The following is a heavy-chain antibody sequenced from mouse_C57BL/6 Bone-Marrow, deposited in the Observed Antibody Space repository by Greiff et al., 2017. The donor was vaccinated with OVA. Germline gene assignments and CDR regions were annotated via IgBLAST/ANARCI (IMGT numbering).Heavy chain of an antibody. D-gene: IGHD2-2*01. Sequence: QVTLKVSGPGILQPSQTLSLTCSFSGFSLSTFGMGVGWIRPPSGQGLEWLVHIWWDDDNYYNPALKKRLTISKTTSKNQVFLKIANVDTADTATYYCARIASWGYGPWFAYWGQGTLVTVSA. CDR2: IWWDDDN. J-gene: IGHJ3*01. V-gene: IGHV8-8*01. CDR1: GFSLSTFGMG. CDR3: ARIASWGYGPWFAY.